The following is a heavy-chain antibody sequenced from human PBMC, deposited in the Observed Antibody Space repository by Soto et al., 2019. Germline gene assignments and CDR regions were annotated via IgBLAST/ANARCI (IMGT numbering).Heavy chain of an antibody. D-gene: IGHD2-15*01. J-gene: IGHJ6*02. V-gene: IGHV1-24*01. CDR1: GYTLTELS. CDR2: FDPEDGET. CDR3: ATEKLGVVVARGGMDV. Sequence: ASVKVCCKVSGYTLTELSMHWVRQDPGKGLEWMGGFDPEDGETIYAQKFQGRVTMTEDTSTDTAYMELSSLRSEDTAVYYCATEKLGVVVARGGMDVWGQGTTVTVSS.